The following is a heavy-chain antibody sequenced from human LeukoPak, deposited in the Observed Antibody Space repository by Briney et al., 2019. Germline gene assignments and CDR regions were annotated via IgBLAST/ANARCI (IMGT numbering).Heavy chain of an antibody. CDR1: GYTFTGYD. Sequence: VASVKVSCKASGYTFTGYDINWVRQATGQGLEWMGWMNPNSGNTGYAQKFQGRVTMTRNTSISTAYMELSSLRSEDTAVYYCARARSEKYQSHYYMDVWGKGTTVTVSS. V-gene: IGHV1-8*01. J-gene: IGHJ6*03. CDR2: MNPNSGNT. CDR3: ARARSEKYQSHYYMDV. D-gene: IGHD2-2*01.